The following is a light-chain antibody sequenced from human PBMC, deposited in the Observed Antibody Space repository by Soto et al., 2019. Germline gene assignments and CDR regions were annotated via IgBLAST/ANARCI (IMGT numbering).Light chain of an antibody. V-gene: IGKV3-15*01. Sequence: ETVMTQSPATLSVPPGEGAVLSCRASQNVRSYLAWYQLRPGQAPRVLIYGASTRASGIPTRFSGSGSGTEFTLTIGSLQSEDSAVYYCQQYKDWPKTFGQGTKVEIK. CDR3: QQYKDWPKT. J-gene: IGKJ1*01. CDR2: GAS. CDR1: QNVRSY.